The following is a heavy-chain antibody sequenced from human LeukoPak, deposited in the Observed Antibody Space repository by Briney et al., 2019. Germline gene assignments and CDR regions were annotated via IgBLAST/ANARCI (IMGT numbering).Heavy chain of an antibody. V-gene: IGHV1-69*13. CDR3: ARANYYGSGSYSFGFDY. CDR1: GYTFTGYY. Sequence: SVKVSCKASGYTFTGYYIHWVRQAPGQGLEWMGGIIPIFGTANYAQKFQGRVTITADESTSTAYMELSSLRSEDTAVYYCARANYYGSGSYSFGFDYWGQGALVTVSS. D-gene: IGHD3-10*01. CDR2: IIPIFGTA. J-gene: IGHJ4*02.